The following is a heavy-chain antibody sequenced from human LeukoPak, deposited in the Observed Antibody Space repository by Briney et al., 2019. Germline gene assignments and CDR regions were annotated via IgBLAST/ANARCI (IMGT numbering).Heavy chain of an antibody. CDR2: ISGSGGST. D-gene: IGHD4-11*01. CDR1: GFTFSSYA. J-gene: IGHJ6*02. V-gene: IGHV3-23*01. Sequence: GGPLRLSCAASGFTFSSYAMSWVRQAPGKGLEWVSAISGSGGSTYYADSVKGRFTISRDNSKNTLYLQMNSLRAEDTAVYYCAKEISNRFWYYGMDVWGQGTTVTVSS. CDR3: AKEISNRFWYYGMDV.